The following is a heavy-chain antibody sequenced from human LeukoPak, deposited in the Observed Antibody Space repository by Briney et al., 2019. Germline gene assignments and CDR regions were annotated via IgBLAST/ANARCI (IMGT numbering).Heavy chain of an antibody. J-gene: IGHJ6*02. D-gene: IGHD2-21*02. CDR3: ARGASCGGDCYWEDYYYYGTDV. CDR1: GESFSGYY. Sequence: SETLSLTCAVYGESFSGYYWSWIRQPPGKGLEGIGGINESGTTNYNPSLKSRVTISIHSSKHQFSLKLSSVTAADTAVYYCARGASCGGDCYWEDYYYYGTDVWGQGTTVTVSS. CDR2: INESGTT. V-gene: IGHV4-34*01.